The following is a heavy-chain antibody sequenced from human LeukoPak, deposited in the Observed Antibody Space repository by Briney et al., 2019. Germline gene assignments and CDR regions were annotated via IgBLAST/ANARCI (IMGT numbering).Heavy chain of an antibody. Sequence: SETLSLTCTVSGGSISSSSYYWGWIRQPPGKGLEWIGSIYYSGSTYYNPSLKSRVTISVDTSKNQFSLKLSSVTAADTAVYYCASHDYDFWSGYYTRWFDPWGQGTLVTVSS. CDR1: GGSISSSSYY. J-gene: IGHJ5*02. V-gene: IGHV4-39*01. CDR3: ASHDYDFWSGYYTRWFDP. CDR2: IYYSGST. D-gene: IGHD3-3*01.